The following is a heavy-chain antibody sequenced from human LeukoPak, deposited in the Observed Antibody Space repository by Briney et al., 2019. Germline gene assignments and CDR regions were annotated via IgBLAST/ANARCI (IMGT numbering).Heavy chain of an antibody. CDR3: AKGDYYFDSSGNAFDI. V-gene: IGHV3-30*18. D-gene: IGHD3-22*01. CDR2: ISYDGNNK. J-gene: IGHJ3*02. Sequence: GGSLRLSCAASGFTFSSYAMHWVRQAPGKGLEWVAIISYDGNNKYYADSVKGRFTISRDKSMNTLYLQMNSLRAEDTAVYYCAKGDYYFDSSGNAFDIWGQGTMVTVSS. CDR1: GFTFSSYA.